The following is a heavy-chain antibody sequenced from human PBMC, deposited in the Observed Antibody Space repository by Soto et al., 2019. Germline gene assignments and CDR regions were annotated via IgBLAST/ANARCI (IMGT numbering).Heavy chain of an antibody. CDR3: AKEDSEYSNYGYSFDY. CDR1: GFTFSHYG. J-gene: IGHJ4*02. Sequence: QVQLVESGGGVVQPGRYLRLSCAASGFTFSHYGMEWVRQAPVKGLEWGASISFDVSIKHYSASVQGRFSISRDNYRGTLSLQMDNHGAEDTDLYYCAKEDSEYSNYGYSFDYWVQGALVAVSS. D-gene: IGHD4-4*01. CDR2: ISFDVSIK. V-gene: IGHV3-30*18.